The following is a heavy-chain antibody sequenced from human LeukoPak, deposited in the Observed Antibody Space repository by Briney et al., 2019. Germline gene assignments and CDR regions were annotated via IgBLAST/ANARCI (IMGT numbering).Heavy chain of an antibody. Sequence: ASVKVSCKASGYTFTSYDINWVRQATGQGLEWMGWMNPNSGNTGYAQKFQGRVTMTRNISISTAYMELSSLRSEDTAVYYCARPNSVLRFLEWPKGGYYYYYMDVWGKGTTVTVSS. CDR1: GYTFTSYD. CDR3: ARPNSVLRFLEWPKGGYYYYYMDV. V-gene: IGHV1-8*01. D-gene: IGHD3-3*01. J-gene: IGHJ6*03. CDR2: MNPNSGNT.